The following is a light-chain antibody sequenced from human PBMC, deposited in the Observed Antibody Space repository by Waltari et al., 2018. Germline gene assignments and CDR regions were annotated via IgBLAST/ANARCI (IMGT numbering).Light chain of an antibody. CDR1: QSVSSY. CDR3: QQRSNWPPDT. CDR2: DAS. V-gene: IGKV3-11*01. J-gene: IGKJ2*01. Sequence: EIVLKQSPATLSSSPGARATLSCRASQSVSSYLAWYQQKPGQAPRLLIYDASNRATGIPARFSGSGSGTDFTLTISSLEPEDFAVYYCQQRSNWPPDTFGQGTKLEIK.